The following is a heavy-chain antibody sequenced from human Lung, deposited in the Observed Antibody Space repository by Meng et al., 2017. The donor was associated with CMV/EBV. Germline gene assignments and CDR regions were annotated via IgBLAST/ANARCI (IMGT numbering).Heavy chain of an antibody. Sequence: GESLKISCAASGFTFSSYAMSWVRQAPGKGLEWVSVTYSGGSSTYYADSVKGRFTISRDNSKNTLYLQMNSLRAEDTDVYYCAKPIQGTYGMDVWGQGTMVTVSS. V-gene: IGHV3-23*03. J-gene: IGHJ6*02. CDR3: AKPIQGTYGMDV. CDR1: GFTFSSYA. D-gene: IGHD2-2*02. CDR2: TYSGGSST.